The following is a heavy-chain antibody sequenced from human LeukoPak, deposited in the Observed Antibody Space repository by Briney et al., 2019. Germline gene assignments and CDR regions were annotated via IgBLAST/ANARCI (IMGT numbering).Heavy chain of an antibody. D-gene: IGHD4-11*01. CDR1: GFTFSSYW. CDR3: ASYSSYGWFDP. CDR2: IKQDGSEK. V-gene: IGHV3-7*01. Sequence: GGSLRLSCAASGFTFSSYWMSRVRQAPGKGLEWVANIKQDGSEKYYVDSVKGRFTISRDNAKNSLYLQMNSLRAEDTAVYYCASYSSYGWFDPWGQGTLVTVSS. J-gene: IGHJ5*02.